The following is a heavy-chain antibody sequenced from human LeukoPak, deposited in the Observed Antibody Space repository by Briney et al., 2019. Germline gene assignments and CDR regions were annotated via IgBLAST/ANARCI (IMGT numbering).Heavy chain of an antibody. CDR1: GFTFSDYR. CDR3: TRSLDY. CDR2: IKPDGSEI. V-gene: IGHV3-7*02. Sequence: PGGCLRLSCAASGFTFSDYRMDWARQAPRKGQEWVANIKPDGSEIYYVDAVKGRFTISRDNAKNSLFLQMNSLRVEDTAVYYCTRSLDYWGQGTLVTVS. J-gene: IGHJ4*02. D-gene: IGHD2-15*01.